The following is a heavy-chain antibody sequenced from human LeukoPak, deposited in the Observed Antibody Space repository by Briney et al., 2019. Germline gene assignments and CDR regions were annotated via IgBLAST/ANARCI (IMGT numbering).Heavy chain of an antibody. CDR1: GFTFSSYE. CDR2: IKSKTDGGTT. D-gene: IGHD3-9*01. Sequence: GGSLRLSCAASGFTFSSYEMNWVRQAPGKGLEWVGRIKSKTDGGTTDYAAPVKGRFTISRDDSKNTLYLQMNSLKTEDTAVYYCTTDFYDILTGRDGYYYMDVWGKGTTVTISS. J-gene: IGHJ6*03. CDR3: TTDFYDILTGRDGYYYMDV. V-gene: IGHV3-15*01.